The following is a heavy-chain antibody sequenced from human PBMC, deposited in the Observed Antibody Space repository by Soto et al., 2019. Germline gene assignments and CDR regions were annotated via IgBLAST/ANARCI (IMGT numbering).Heavy chain of an antibody. CDR3: ARGLGYYDSSGYYYFDY. J-gene: IGHJ4*02. V-gene: IGHV4-30-4*01. CDR1: GGSISSGDYY. Sequence: SETLSLTCTVSGGSISSGDYYWSWIRQPPGKGLEWIGYIYYSGSTCYNTSLKSQVTISVDTSKNQFSLKLSSVTAADTAVYFCARGLGYYDSSGYYYFDYWGQGTLVTVSS. CDR2: IYYSGST. D-gene: IGHD3-22*01.